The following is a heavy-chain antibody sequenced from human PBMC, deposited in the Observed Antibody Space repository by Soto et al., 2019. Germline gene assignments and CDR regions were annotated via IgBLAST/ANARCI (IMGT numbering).Heavy chain of an antibody. CDR2: ISAYNGNT. J-gene: IGHJ4*02. Sequence: ASVKVSCKASGYTFTNYGISWVRQAPGQGLEWMGWISAYNGNTNYAQKLQGRVTMTTDTSTSTAYMELRSLRSDDTAVYYCASELIAADGELNDYWGQGTLVTVSS. CDR1: GYTFTNYG. D-gene: IGHD6-13*01. V-gene: IGHV1-18*01. CDR3: ASELIAADGELNDY.